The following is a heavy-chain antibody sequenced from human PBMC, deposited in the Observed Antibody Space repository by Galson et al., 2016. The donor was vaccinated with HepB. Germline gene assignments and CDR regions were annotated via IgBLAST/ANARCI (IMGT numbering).Heavy chain of an antibody. CDR3: AKRYCSGAGCYIDY. J-gene: IGHJ4*02. Sequence: SLRLSCAASGFTFSNYAMSWVRQAPGKGLEWVSAISGGGSSRYYADSVKGRFTISRDNSKDTLYMQMSSLGAEDTAVYYCAKRYCSGAGCYIDYWGQGTLVTVSS. CDR2: ISGGGSSR. D-gene: IGHD2-15*01. CDR1: GFTFSNYA. V-gene: IGHV3-23*01.